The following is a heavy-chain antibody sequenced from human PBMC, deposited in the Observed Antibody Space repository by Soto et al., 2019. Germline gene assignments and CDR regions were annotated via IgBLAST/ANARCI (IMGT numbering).Heavy chain of an antibody. CDR1: GGSISSSNW. Sequence: SETLSLTCAVSGGSISSSNWWSWVRQPPGKGLEWIGEIYHSGSTNYNPSLKSRVTISVDKSKNQFSLKLSSVTAADTAVYYCASWQYYYDSSGYYFEYFQHWGQGTLVTVSS. CDR3: ASWQYYYDSSGYYFEYFQH. CDR2: IYHSGST. D-gene: IGHD3-22*01. J-gene: IGHJ1*01. V-gene: IGHV4-4*02.